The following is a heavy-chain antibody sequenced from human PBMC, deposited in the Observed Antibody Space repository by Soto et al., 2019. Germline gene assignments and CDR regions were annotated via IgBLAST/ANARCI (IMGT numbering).Heavy chain of an antibody. J-gene: IGHJ6*02. CDR1: GFTFSSYG. CDR3: AKDRVEISFAGLYGMDV. D-gene: IGHD2-21*01. CDR2: ISYDGSNK. V-gene: IGHV3-30*18. Sequence: QVQLVESGGGVVQPGRSLRLSCAASGFTFSSYGMHWVRQAPGKGLEWVAVISYDGSNKYYADSVKGRFTISRDNSKNTLYLQMNSLRAEDTAVYYCAKDRVEISFAGLYGMDVWGQGTTVTVSS.